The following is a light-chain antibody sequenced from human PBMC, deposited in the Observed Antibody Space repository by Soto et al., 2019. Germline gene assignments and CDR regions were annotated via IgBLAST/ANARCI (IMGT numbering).Light chain of an antibody. Sequence: EIVMTQSPATLSVSPGERATLSCRASQSVSSNLAWYQQKPGQAPRLLIYGASTRATGIPARFSGSGSGTDFTPTISRLEPEDFAVYYCHQYDSWTFGQGTKVDIK. V-gene: IGKV3-15*01. CDR1: QSVSSN. CDR2: GAS. J-gene: IGKJ1*01. CDR3: HQYDSWT.